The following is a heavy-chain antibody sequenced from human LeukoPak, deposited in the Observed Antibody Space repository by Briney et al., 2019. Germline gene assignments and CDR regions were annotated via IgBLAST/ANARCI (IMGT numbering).Heavy chain of an antibody. CDR3: AKVLQIAVAGKYFDY. Sequence: GSLKLSCAASGFPFSSYAISWVRQAPGKGLEWVGVISYDGTNKWYADSVKGRFTISRDNSKNTLYLQMNSLRAEDTAVYYCAKVLQIAVAGKYFDYWGQGTLVTVSS. D-gene: IGHD6-19*01. CDR1: GFPFSSYA. V-gene: IGHV3-30-3*01. CDR2: ISYDGTNK. J-gene: IGHJ4*02.